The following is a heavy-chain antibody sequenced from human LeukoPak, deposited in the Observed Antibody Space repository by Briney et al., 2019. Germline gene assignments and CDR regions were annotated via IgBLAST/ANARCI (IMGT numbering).Heavy chain of an antibody. CDR1: GHTLTKLS. V-gene: IGHV1-24*01. J-gene: IGHJ3*01. CDR2: FDPEDGER. D-gene: IGHD1-26*01. CDR3: AKEGAVGTAEFSFDV. Sequence: ASVKVSCKVFGHTLTKLSMHWVRQAPGKGLEWMGGFDPEDGERIYAQQFQGRVTLTEDTSSDTAYMELSNLRSDDTAVYYCAKEGAVGTAEFSFDVWGQGTVLTVSS.